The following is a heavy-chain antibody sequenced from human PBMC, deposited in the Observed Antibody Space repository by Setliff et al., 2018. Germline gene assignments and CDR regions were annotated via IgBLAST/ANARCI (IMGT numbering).Heavy chain of an antibody. V-gene: IGHV3-30*02. J-gene: IGHJ4*02. D-gene: IGHD3-22*01. CDR2: IRHYENNK. CDR1: GFTFSNHG. Sequence: PGESLRPPRAASGFTFSNHGMHWVRQAPGKGLEWVAFIRHYENNKYYKDSVRGRFTNSRDNSKNTVYLQMNNLRPEDTAVYSCAKELIEVMMTGLEFWGQGTMVTVSS. CDR3: AKELIEVMMTGLEF.